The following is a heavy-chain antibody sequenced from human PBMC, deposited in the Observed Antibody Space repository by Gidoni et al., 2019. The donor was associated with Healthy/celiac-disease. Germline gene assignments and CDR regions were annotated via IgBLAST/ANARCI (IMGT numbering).Heavy chain of an antibody. V-gene: IGHV3-7*05. CDR2: IKQDGSEK. Sequence: EVQLVESGGGLVQPGGSLRLSCAASGFTFSSYWMSWVRQAPGKGLEWVANIKQDGSEKYYVDSVKGRFTISRDNAKNSLYLQMNSLRAEDTAVYYCARGLTYYDFWSGPEKYYFDYWGQGTLVTVSS. D-gene: IGHD3-3*01. CDR1: GFTFSSYW. CDR3: ARGLTYYDFWSGPEKYYFDY. J-gene: IGHJ4*02.